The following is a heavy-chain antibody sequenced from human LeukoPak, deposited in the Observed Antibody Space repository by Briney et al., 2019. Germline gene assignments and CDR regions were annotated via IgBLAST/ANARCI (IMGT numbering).Heavy chain of an antibody. CDR3: ARDLVGATLSDY. J-gene: IGHJ4*02. CDR2: INPNGADT. CDR1: GYTFTGYY. D-gene: IGHD1-26*01. V-gene: IGHV1-2*02. Sequence: ASVKVSCKASGYTFTGYYMHWVRQAPGQRLEWMGWINPNGADTNYAQKFQGRVTMTRDTSISTAYMELSRLRSDDTALYYCARDLVGATLSDYWGQGTLVTVSS.